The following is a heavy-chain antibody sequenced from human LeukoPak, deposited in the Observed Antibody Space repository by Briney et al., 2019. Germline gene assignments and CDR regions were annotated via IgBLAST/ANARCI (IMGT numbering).Heavy chain of an antibody. J-gene: IGHJ4*02. CDR3: TIGYSSSWCFDY. Sequence: GGSLRLSCAASGFTFSNAWMSWVRQAPGKGLEWVGRIKSKTDGGTTDYAAPVKGRFTISRDDSKNALYLQMNSLKTEDTAVYYCTIGYSSSWCFDYWGQGTLVIVSS. D-gene: IGHD6-13*01. CDR1: GFTFSNAW. CDR2: IKSKTDGGTT. V-gene: IGHV3-15*01.